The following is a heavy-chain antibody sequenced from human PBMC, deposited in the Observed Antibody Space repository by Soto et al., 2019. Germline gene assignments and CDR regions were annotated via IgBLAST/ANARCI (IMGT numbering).Heavy chain of an antibody. CDR2: VSETGTVT. CDR3: VTGSSGTRGEDF. V-gene: IGHV3-23*01. D-gene: IGHD3-16*01. J-gene: IGHJ4*02. CDR1: GINLINHA. Sequence: GGSLRLSCVASGINLINHAMTWVRQAPGKGLEWVPTVSETGTVTYYADSVKGRFTISRDNSRNTLYLQLNNLRAEDTAVYYCVTGSSGTRGEDFWGPGALVTVSS.